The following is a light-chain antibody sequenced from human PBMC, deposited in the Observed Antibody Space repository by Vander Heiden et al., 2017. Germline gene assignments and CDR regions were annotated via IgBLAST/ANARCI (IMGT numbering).Light chain of an antibody. Sequence: EIVLTQSPATLSVSPGERATLFCRASQSVSSKLAWYQQTPGLAPRLLIHGASTRASGIPARFSGSGSGTDFTLTISSLQSEDFAVYYCQQYNNWPTWTFGQGTKVEVK. J-gene: IGKJ1*01. V-gene: IGKV3-15*01. CDR2: GAS. CDR1: QSVSSK. CDR3: QQYNNWPTWT.